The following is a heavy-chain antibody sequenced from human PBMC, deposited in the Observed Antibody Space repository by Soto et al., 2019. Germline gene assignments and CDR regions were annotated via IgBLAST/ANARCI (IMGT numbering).Heavy chain of an antibody. CDR3: VTGWSGY. Sequence: GGSLRLSCAVSGFTFSSSWMHWVHQAPGKGLVWVSRINSDGSSTNYGDSVEGRFTTSRDNAKNMLYLQMNSLRAEDTALYYCVTGWSGYWGQGTLVTVSS. J-gene: IGHJ4*02. D-gene: IGHD2-15*01. V-gene: IGHV3-74*01. CDR1: GFTFSSSW. CDR2: INSDGSST.